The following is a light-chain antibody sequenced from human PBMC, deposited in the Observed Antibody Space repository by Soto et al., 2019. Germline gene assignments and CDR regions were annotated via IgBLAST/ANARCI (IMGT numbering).Light chain of an antibody. CDR1: SSDVGAHDF. CDR3: NSDTLSKTVI. J-gene: IGLJ2*01. V-gene: IGLV2-14*01. Sequence: QSALTQPASVSGSPGQSITISCSGTSSDVGAHDFVSWYQHHPDKAPKVIIFEVTKRPSGVSDRFSGSKTGNTASLTISGLQSEDEADYYCNSDTLSKTVIFGGETKLTVL. CDR2: EVT.